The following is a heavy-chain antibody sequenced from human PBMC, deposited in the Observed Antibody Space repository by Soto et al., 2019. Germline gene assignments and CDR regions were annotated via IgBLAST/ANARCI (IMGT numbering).Heavy chain of an antibody. V-gene: IGHV1-8*01. Sequence: ASVKVSCKASGYTFTSYDINWVLQATGQGLEWMGWINPNSGNTGYAQKFQGRVTMTRNTSISTAYMELSSLRSEDTAVYYCARLDVVVVAAGHYGMDVWGQGTTVTVSS. CDR3: ARLDVVVVAAGHYGMDV. D-gene: IGHD2-15*01. J-gene: IGHJ6*02. CDR2: INPNSGNT. CDR1: GYTFTSYD.